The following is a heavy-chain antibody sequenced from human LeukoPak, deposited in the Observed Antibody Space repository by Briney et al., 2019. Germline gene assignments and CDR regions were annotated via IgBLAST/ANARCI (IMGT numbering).Heavy chain of an antibody. Sequence: PSETLSLTCAVYGGSFSGYYWSWIRQPPGKGLEWIGEINHSGSTNYNPSLKSRVTISVDTPKNQFSLKLSSVTAADTAVYYCARGRLDTMIVVVTTSFDYWGQGTLVTVSS. CDR1: GGSFSGYY. J-gene: IGHJ4*02. CDR2: INHSGST. V-gene: IGHV4-34*01. CDR3: ARGRLDTMIVVVTTSFDY. D-gene: IGHD3-22*01.